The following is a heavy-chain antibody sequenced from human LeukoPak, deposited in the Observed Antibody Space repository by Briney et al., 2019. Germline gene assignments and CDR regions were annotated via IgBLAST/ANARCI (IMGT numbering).Heavy chain of an antibody. Sequence: GGSLRLSCAASGFTFSSYSMNWVRQAPGKGLEWVSYISSSSSTIYYADSVKGRFTISRDNAKNSLYLQMNSLRAEDTAVYYCAREAPRHYYDSSGYYPLDFDYWGQGTLVTVSS. CDR1: GFTFSSYS. CDR2: ISSSSSTI. D-gene: IGHD3-22*01. V-gene: IGHV3-48*01. CDR3: AREAPRHYYDSSGYYPLDFDY. J-gene: IGHJ4*02.